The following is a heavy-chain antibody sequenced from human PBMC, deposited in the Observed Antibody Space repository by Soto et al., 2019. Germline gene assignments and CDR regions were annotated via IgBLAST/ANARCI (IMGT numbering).Heavy chain of an antibody. CDR2: INPNSGGT. D-gene: IGHD3-10*01. J-gene: IGHJ4*02. V-gene: IGHV1-2*04. CDR1: GYTFTGYY. Sequence: QVQLVQSGAEVKKPGASVKVSCKASGYTFTGYYMHWVRQAPGQGLEWMGWINPNSGGTNYAQKFQGWVTMTRDTSISKAYMELSRLRSDDTAVYYCARERNVLLWFGESHYFDYWGQGTLVTVSS. CDR3: ARERNVLLWFGESHYFDY.